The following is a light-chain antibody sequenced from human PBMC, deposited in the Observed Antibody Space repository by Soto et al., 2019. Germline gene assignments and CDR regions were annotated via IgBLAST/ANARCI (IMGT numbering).Light chain of an antibody. CDR1: SSDVGGYNY. V-gene: IGLV2-11*01. CDR3: CSYAGSYSFGVI. CDR2: DVN. Sequence: QSVLTQPRSVSGSPGQSVTITCTGTSSDVGGYNYVSWYQHHPGKAPKLMIYDVNKWPSGVPDRFSGSKSGDTASLTISGLQAEDEADYYCCSYAGSYSFGVIFGGGTKLTVL. J-gene: IGLJ2*01.